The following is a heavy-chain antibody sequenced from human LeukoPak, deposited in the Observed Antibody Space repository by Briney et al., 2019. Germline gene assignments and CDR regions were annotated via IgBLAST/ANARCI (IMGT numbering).Heavy chain of an antibody. V-gene: IGHV7-4-1*02. J-gene: IGHJ5*02. Sequence: GASVKVSCKASGYTFSGYYMHWVRQAPGQGLEWMGWINTNTGNPTYAQGFTGRFVFSLDTSVSTAYLQISSLKAEDTAVYYCAREGLVVPPFGFDPWGQGTLVTVSS. CDR3: AREGLVVPPFGFDP. CDR2: INTNTGNP. CDR1: GYTFSGYY. D-gene: IGHD2-21*01.